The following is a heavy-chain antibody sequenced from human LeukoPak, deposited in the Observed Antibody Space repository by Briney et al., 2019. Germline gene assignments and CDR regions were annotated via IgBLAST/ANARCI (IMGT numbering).Heavy chain of an antibody. Sequence: GGSLRLSCAASGFTFSSYGMHWVRQAPGKGLEYVSAISSNGGSTYYANSVKGRFTISRDNSKNTLYLQMGSLRAEDMAVYYCARNKRIAAGAPLDYWGQGTLVTVSS. CDR2: ISSNGGST. J-gene: IGHJ4*02. CDR1: GFTFSSYG. V-gene: IGHV3-64*01. D-gene: IGHD6-13*01. CDR3: ARNKRIAAGAPLDY.